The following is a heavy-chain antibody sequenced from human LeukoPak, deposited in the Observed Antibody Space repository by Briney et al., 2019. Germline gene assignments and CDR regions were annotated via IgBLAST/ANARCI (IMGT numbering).Heavy chain of an antibody. D-gene: IGHD5-18*01. CDR3: ATGGYSYPVAY. V-gene: IGHV1-46*01. J-gene: IGHJ4*02. CDR2: INPSGGST. CDR1: GFTFTSYY. Sequence: ASVKVSCKASGFTFTSYYMHWVRQAPGQGLERMGIINPSGGSTSYAQKFQGRVTMTRDTSTSTVYMELSSLRSEDTAVYYCATGGYSYPVAYWGQGTLVTVSS.